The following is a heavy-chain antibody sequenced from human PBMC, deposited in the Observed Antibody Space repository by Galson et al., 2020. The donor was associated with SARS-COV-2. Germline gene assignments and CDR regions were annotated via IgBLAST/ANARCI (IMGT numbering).Heavy chain of an antibody. J-gene: IGHJ6*02. Sequence: KIGESLKISCAASGFTFSSYSMNWVRQAPGKGLEWVSSISSSSSYIYYADSVKGRFTISRDNAKNSLYLQMNSLRAEDTAVYYCASADPEGVYYYYYGMDVWGQGTTVTVSS. V-gene: IGHV3-21*01. CDR3: ASADPEGVYYYYYGMDV. CDR1: GFTFSSYS. CDR2: ISSSSSYI.